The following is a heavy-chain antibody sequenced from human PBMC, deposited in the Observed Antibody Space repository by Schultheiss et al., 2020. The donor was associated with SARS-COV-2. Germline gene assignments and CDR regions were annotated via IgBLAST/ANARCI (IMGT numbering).Heavy chain of an antibody. J-gene: IGHJ4*02. Sequence: ASVKVSCKASGNIFISDHMHWVRQAPGQGLEWMGWINPNSGGTNYAQKFQGRVTMTRDTSISTAYMELSRLRSDDTAVYYCVGSNFDYWGQGTLVTVSS. CDR1: GNIFISDH. CDR2: INPNSGGT. V-gene: IGHV1-2*02. CDR3: VGSNFDY. D-gene: IGHD2-15*01.